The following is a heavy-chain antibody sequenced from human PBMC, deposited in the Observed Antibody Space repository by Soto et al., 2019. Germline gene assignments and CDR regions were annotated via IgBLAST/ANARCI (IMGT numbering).Heavy chain of an antibody. Sequence: GGSLRLSCSASGFTFSSDAMHWVRQAQGKGLEYVSAISSNGGSTYYADSVKGRFTISRDNSKNTLYLQMSSLRPEDTAVYYCVKDLLGDFWSGYSILGYWGQGTLVTAPQ. D-gene: IGHD3-3*01. J-gene: IGHJ4*02. V-gene: IGHV3-64D*08. CDR2: ISSNGGST. CDR1: GFTFSSDA. CDR3: VKDLLGDFWSGYSILGY.